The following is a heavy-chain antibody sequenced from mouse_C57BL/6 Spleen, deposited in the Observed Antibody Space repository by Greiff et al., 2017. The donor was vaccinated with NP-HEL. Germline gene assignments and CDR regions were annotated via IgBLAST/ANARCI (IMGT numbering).Heavy chain of an antibody. CDR2: INYDGSST. V-gene: IGHV5-16*01. CDR3: AKVRNWYFDV. Sequence: EVNLVESEGGLVQPGSSMKLSCTASGFTFSDYYMAWVRQVPEKGLEWVANINYDGSSTYYLDSLKSRFIISRDNAKNILYLQMSSLKSEDTATYYCAKVRNWYFDVWGTGTTVTVSS. CDR1: GFTFSDYY. J-gene: IGHJ1*03.